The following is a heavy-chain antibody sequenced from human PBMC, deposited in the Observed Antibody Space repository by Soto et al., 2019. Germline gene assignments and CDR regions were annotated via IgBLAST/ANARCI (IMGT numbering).Heavy chain of an antibody. J-gene: IGHJ6*02. Sequence: EVQLVESGGGVVRPGGSLRLSCAASGFTFDDYGMSWVRQAPGKGLEWVSGINWNGGSTGYADSVKGRFTISRDNAKNSLYLQMKFLSAEATALYYCEREGQDCRGGNCYLGLLGYYGMDVWGQGATVTVS. V-gene: IGHV3-20*04. CDR3: EREGQDCRGGNCYLGLLGYYGMDV. CDR1: GFTFDDYG. CDR2: INWNGGST. D-gene: IGHD2-15*01.